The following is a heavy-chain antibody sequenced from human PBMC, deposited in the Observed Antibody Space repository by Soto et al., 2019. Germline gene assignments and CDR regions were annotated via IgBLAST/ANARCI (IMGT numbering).Heavy chain of an antibody. Sequence: TLSLPCTVSGGSFKSGSYSWSWIRQPPGKGLEWIGYVYHTGRTSYNPSLKRRVSISMDTSKNQFSLNLDSVTAADTAVYFCARDFAYFDSWGQGTLVTVSS. V-gene: IGHV4-61*01. J-gene: IGHJ4*02. D-gene: IGHD3-3*01. CDR2: VYHTGRT. CDR3: ARDFAYFDS. CDR1: GGSFKSGSYS.